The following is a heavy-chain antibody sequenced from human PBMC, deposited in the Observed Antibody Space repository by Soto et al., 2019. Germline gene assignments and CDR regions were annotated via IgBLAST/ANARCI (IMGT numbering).Heavy chain of an antibody. J-gene: IGHJ2*01. Sequence: SETLSLTCTVSGGSISSSSYYWGWIRQPPGKGLEWIGSIYYSGSTYYNPSLKSRVTISVDTSKNQFSLNLCFVTAADTAVYYCARHERYGGNSWYFDLWGRGTLVTVSS. CDR1: GGSISSSSYY. D-gene: IGHD4-17*01. V-gene: IGHV4-39*01. CDR2: IYYSGST. CDR3: ARHERYGGNSWYFDL.